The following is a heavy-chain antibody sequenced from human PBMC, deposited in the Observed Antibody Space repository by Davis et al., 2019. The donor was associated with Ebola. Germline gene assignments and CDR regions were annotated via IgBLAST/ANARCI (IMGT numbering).Heavy chain of an antibody. CDR2: ISYDGSNK. CDR1: GFTFSSYG. CDR3: AKNGLAGYDSSGPFDH. V-gene: IGHV3-30*18. D-gene: IGHD3-22*01. J-gene: IGHJ4*02. Sequence: GESLKISCAASGFTFSSYGMHWVRQAPGKGLEWVAVISYDGSNKYYADSVKGRFTISRDNSKNTLYLQMNSLRAEDTAVYYCAKNGLAGYDSSGPFDHWGQGTLVTVSS.